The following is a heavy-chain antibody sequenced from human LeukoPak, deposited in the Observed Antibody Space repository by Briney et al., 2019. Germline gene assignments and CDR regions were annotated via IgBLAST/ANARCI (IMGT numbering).Heavy chain of an antibody. CDR2: IYYSGST. J-gene: IGHJ4*01. Sequence: SETLSLTCTVSGGSISSGGYYWSWIRQHPGKGLEWIGYIYYSGSTYYNPSLKSRVTISVDTSKNQFSLKLSSVTAADTAVYYCARDLCSGGSCYVDYWGQEPWSPSPQ. CDR1: GGSISSGGYY. CDR3: ARDLCSGGSCYVDY. D-gene: IGHD2-15*01. V-gene: IGHV4-31*03.